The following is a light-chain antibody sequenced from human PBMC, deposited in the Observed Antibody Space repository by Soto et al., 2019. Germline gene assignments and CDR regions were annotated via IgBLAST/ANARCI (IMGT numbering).Light chain of an antibody. Sequence: DIPMTQSPSSLSASVGDRVTITCRASQSISSYLNWYQQKPGKAPKLLIYAASSLQSGVPSRFSGSGSGTDFTLTISSLQPEDFATYYCQKSYSTPLTFGQGTKV. CDR1: QSISSY. CDR3: QKSYSTPLT. CDR2: AAS. V-gene: IGKV1-39*01. J-gene: IGKJ1*01.